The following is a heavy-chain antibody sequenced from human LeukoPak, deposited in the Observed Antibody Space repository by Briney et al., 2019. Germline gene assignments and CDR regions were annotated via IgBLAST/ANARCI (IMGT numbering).Heavy chain of an antibody. V-gene: IGHV1-2*02. D-gene: IGHD2-2*01. CDR2: INPNSGGT. CDR1: GYTFNGYY. J-gene: IGHJ4*02. Sequence: ASVKVSCKASGYTFNGYYKHWVRQAPGQGLEWMGWINPNSGGTNYAQKFQDRVTMTTDTSTSTAYMELRSLRSDDTAVYYCARDFPCSSTSCYGGGNDYWGQGTLVTVSS. CDR3: ARDFPCSSTSCYGGGNDY.